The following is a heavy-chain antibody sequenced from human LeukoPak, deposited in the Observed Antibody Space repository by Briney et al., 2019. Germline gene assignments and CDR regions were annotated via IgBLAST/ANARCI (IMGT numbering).Heavy chain of an antibody. CDR1: GGSFSGYY. CDR3: AAGGSYYGPLDY. D-gene: IGHD1-26*01. CDR2: INHSGST. J-gene: IGHJ4*02. Sequence: SETLSLTCAVYGGSFSGYYWSWIRQPPGKGLEWIGEINHSGSTNYNPSLKSRVTISVDTSKNQFSLKLSSVTAADTAVYYCAAGGSYYGPLDYWGQGTLVTVSS. V-gene: IGHV4-34*01.